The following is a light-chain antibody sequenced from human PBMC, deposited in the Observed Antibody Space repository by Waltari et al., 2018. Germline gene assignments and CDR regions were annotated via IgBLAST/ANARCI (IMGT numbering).Light chain of an antibody. CDR2: GAS. CDR3: QQYNNWPYT. CDR1: QSVSSN. J-gene: IGKJ2*01. Sequence: ETVMTQSPATLSVSPGERATLSCRASQSVSSNLAWYQQRPGQAPRLLIYGASTRATGIAARFSGSGSGTEFTLTISSLQSEDFAVYYCQQYNNWPYTFGQGTKLEI. V-gene: IGKV3-15*01.